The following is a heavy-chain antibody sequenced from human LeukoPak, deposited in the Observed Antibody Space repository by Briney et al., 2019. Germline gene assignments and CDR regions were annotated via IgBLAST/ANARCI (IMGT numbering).Heavy chain of an antibody. Sequence: ASVKVSCKASEYRFTDKYMHWVRQAPGQGLEWMGRINPNSGGTNYAQKFQGRVTMTTDTSMSTAYMELSRLRSDDTAVYYCARIAVAGTSNYWGQGTLVTVSS. CDR3: ARIAVAGTSNY. CDR2: INPNSGGT. J-gene: IGHJ4*02. CDR1: EYRFTDKY. V-gene: IGHV1-2*02. D-gene: IGHD6-19*01.